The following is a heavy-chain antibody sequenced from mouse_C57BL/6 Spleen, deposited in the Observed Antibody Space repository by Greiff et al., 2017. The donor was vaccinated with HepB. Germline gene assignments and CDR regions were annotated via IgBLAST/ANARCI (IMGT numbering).Heavy chain of an antibody. V-gene: IGHV5-6*01. J-gene: IGHJ3*01. D-gene: IGHD2-4*01. CDR1: GFTFSSYG. Sequence: EVMLVESGGDLVKPGGSLKLSCAASGFTFSSYGMSWVRQTPDKRLEWVATISSGGSYTYYPDSVKGRFTISRDNAKNTLYRQMSSLKSEDTAMYYCARHYDYDVRWAYWGQGTLVTVSA. CDR3: ARHYDYDVRWAY. CDR2: ISSGGSYT.